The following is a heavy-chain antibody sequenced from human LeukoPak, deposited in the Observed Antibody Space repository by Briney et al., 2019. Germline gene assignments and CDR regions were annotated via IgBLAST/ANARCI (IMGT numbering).Heavy chain of an antibody. V-gene: IGHV3-7*01. D-gene: IGHD4-11*01. CDR3: GKPTVS. Sequence: GGSLRLSCVPSGFSFSSYWMSWVRQAPGKGLEWVANIKYDGRDKNYVDSVRGRFTISRDNSKNSMFLQMSSLRAEDTGVYYCGKPTVSWGQGTLVTVSS. CDR1: GFSFSSYW. J-gene: IGHJ4*02. CDR2: IKYDGRDK.